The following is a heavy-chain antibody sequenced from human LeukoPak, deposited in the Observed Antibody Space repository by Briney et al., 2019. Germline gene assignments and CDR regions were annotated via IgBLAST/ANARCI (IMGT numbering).Heavy chain of an antibody. CDR2: IRSKAYGGTT. J-gene: IGHJ5*02. Sequence: GGSLRLSCTASGFTFGDYAMSWVRQATGKGLEWVGFIRSKAYGGTTEYAASVKGRFTISRDDSKSIAYLQMNSLKTEDTAVYYCTRSTTVTSNWFDPWGQGTLVTVSS. CDR1: GFTFGDYA. D-gene: IGHD4-17*01. V-gene: IGHV3-49*04. CDR3: TRSTTVTSNWFDP.